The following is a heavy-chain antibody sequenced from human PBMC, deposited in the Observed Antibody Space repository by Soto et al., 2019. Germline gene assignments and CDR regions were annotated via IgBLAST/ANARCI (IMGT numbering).Heavy chain of an antibody. CDR2: IYDSGST. J-gene: IGHJ3*02. CDR3: ARRYGSAFDI. Sequence: SETLFLTCTVSGGSISSYYWSWIRQPPGKGLEWIGYIYDSGSTNYNPSLKSRVTISVDTSKNQFSLKLSFVTTADTAVYYCARRYGSAFDIWGQGTMVTVSS. CDR1: GGSISSYY. D-gene: IGHD3-10*01. V-gene: IGHV4-59*01.